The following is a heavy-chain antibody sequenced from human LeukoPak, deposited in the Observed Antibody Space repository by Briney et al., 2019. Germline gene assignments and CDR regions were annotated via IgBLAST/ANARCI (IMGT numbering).Heavy chain of an antibody. D-gene: IGHD3-9*01. Sequence: PSQTLSLTCTVSGGSVSSGGYYWSWVRQHPGKGLEWIGYIYYSGSTYYNPSLKSRVTISVDTSKNQFSLKLSSVTAADTAVYYCAKENFNSDILPGNPPPRFFDSWAKGTLVTVSS. V-gene: IGHV4-31*03. J-gene: IGHJ4*02. CDR2: IYYSGST. CDR1: GGSVSSGGYY. CDR3: AKENFNSDILPGNPPPRFFDS.